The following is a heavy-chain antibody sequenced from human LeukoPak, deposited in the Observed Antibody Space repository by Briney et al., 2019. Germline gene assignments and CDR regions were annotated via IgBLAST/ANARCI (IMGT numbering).Heavy chain of an antibody. J-gene: IGHJ4*02. CDR1: GYTFSNYD. V-gene: IGHV1-8*01. CDR2: MNPSSGNK. D-gene: IGHD3-22*01. Sequence: ASVRLSCKASGYTFSNYDINWVRQATGQGLEWMGWMNPSSGNKGYVDKFQGRVSMTVDTSINTAYLELSGLRSEDTAVYFCARDAQYSSAWNFDYWGQGTVVTVSS. CDR3: ARDAQYSSAWNFDY.